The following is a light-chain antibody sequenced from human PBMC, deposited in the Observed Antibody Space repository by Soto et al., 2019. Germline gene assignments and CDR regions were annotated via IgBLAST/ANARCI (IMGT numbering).Light chain of an antibody. Sequence: RPVGASQSISSSFLAWYQQKPGQAPRLLIYGASIRATGIPDRFSGSGSGTDVTLTFSSIEPPAQPVYICPHAHHLLTFAGGTKVDI. CDR1: QSISSSF. J-gene: IGKJ4*01. V-gene: IGKV3-20*01. CDR2: GAS. CDR3: PHAHHLLT.